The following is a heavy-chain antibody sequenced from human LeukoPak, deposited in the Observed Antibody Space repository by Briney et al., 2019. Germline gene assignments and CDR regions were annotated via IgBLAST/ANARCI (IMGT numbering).Heavy chain of an antibody. D-gene: IGHD3-3*01. V-gene: IGHV4-38-2*02. CDR1: GYSISRGYY. J-gene: IGHJ6*03. CDR3: ARDGIFGVAHYYMDV. CDR2: IYHSGST. Sequence: ETLSLTCSVSGYSISRGYYWGWIRQPPGKGLEWIGSIYHSGSTYYNPSLKSRVTISVDTSKNQSSLKLSSATAADTAVYYCARDGIFGVAHYYMDVWGKGTTVTVSS.